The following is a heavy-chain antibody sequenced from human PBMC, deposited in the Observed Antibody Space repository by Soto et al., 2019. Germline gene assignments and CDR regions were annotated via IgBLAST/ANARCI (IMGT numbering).Heavy chain of an antibody. J-gene: IGHJ6*02. V-gene: IGHV3-30*18. Sequence: GGSLRLSCAASGFTFSSYGMHWVRQAPGKGLGWVAVISYDGSNKYYADSVKGRFTISRDNSKNTLYPQMNSLRAEDTAVYYCAKDVVVGATTGLGDYYYYYGMDVWGQGTTVTVSS. CDR3: AKDVVVGATTGLGDYYYYYGMDV. CDR2: ISYDGSNK. CDR1: GFTFSSYG. D-gene: IGHD1-26*01.